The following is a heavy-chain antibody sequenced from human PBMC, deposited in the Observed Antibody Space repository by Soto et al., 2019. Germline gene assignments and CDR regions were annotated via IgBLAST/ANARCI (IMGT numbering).Heavy chain of an antibody. J-gene: IGHJ4*02. CDR1: GFTVSSHG. CDR3: AKGGSWNGYN. V-gene: IGHV3-30*18. Sequence: QVQLVESGGGVVQPGRSLRLSCAASGFTVSSHGMHWVRQAPGKGLEWVAVISYDGSNKNYADSVKGRFTISRDNSKNTLYLQMNSLGPEDTAVYYCAKGGSWNGYNWGQGTLVTVTS. D-gene: IGHD5-12*01. CDR2: ISYDGSNK.